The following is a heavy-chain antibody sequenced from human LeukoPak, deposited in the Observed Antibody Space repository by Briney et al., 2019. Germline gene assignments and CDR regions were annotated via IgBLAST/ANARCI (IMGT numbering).Heavy chain of an antibody. Sequence: SETLSLTCTVSGDSISSYYWSWIRQPPGKGLEWIGYIYYSGSTYYNPSLKSRVTISVDTSKNQFSLKLSSVTAADTAVYYCAREIYYGSGSYFDYWGQGTLVTVSS. J-gene: IGHJ4*02. CDR2: IYYSGST. D-gene: IGHD3-10*01. CDR1: GDSISSYY. V-gene: IGHV4-59*12. CDR3: AREIYYGSGSYFDY.